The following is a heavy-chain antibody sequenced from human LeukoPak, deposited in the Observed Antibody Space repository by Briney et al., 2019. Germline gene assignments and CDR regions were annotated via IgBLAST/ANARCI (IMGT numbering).Heavy chain of an antibody. J-gene: IGHJ6*03. CDR2: ISASGRNT. V-gene: IGHV3-23*01. CDR3: VRRGSNYPYYMDA. Sequence: PGGSLRLSCAASGFTFSSYAMSWVRQAPGKGLEWVSVISASGRNTYYSESAKGQFTISRDNSKNTLYLQMSSLRAEDTAVYYCVRRGSNYPYYMDAWGKGTTATVSS. CDR1: GFTFSSYA.